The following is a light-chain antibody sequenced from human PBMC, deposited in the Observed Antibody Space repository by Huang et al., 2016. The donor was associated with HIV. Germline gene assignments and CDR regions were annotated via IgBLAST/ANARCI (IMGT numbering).Light chain of an antibody. Sequence: DIQMTQSPSSLSASIGDRVTITCRASQSITRFLNLYQQKPGKAPELLIFTASDLESGVPSRFSGSGSGTDFTLTIDSVQPEDFATYYCQQSYTVPYTFGQGTKLEIK. J-gene: IGKJ2*01. CDR3: QQSYTVPYT. CDR1: QSITRF. CDR2: TAS. V-gene: IGKV1-39*01.